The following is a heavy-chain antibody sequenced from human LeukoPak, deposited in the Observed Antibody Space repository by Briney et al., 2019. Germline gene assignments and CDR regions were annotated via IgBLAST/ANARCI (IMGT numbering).Heavy chain of an antibody. J-gene: IGHJ4*02. CDR3: ARADSYYGDYVYYFDY. Sequence: ASVKVSCKASGYTFTSYGISWVRQAPGQGLEWMGWISAYNGNTNYAQKLKGRVTMTTDTSTSTAYMELRSLRSDDTAVYYCARADSYYGDYVYYFDYWGQGTLVTVSS. CDR1: GYTFTSYG. CDR2: ISAYNGNT. D-gene: IGHD4-17*01. V-gene: IGHV1-18*01.